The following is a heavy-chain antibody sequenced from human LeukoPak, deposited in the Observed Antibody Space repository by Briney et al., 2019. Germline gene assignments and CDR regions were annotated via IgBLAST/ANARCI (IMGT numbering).Heavy chain of an antibody. J-gene: IGHJ6*03. CDR1: GYTFTGYY. Sequence: ASVKVSCKASGYTFTGYYMHWVRQAPGQGLEWMGWINPNSGGTNYAQKFQGRVTMTRDTSISTAYMELSRLRSDDTAVYYCARDAKVDYYYMDVWGKGTTVTVSS. CDR3: ARDAKVDYYYMDV. V-gene: IGHV1-2*02. CDR2: INPNSGGT.